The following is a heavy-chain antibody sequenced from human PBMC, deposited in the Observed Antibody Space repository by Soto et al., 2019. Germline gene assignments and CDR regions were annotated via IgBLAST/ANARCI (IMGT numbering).Heavy chain of an antibody. J-gene: IGHJ4*02. Sequence: TGGSLRLSCTASGFTFGDYAMSWFRQAPGKGLEWVGFIRSKAYGGTTEYAASVKGRFTISRDDSKSIAYLQMNSLKTEDTAVYYCTRDDVVYYDSSGYYDYWGQGTLVTVSS. D-gene: IGHD3-22*01. V-gene: IGHV3-49*03. CDR2: IRSKAYGGTT. CDR1: GFTFGDYA. CDR3: TRDDVVYYDSSGYYDY.